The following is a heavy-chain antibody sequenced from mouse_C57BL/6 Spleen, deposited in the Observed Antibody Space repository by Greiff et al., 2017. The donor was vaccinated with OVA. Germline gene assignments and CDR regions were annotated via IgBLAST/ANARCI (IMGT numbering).Heavy chain of an antibody. V-gene: IGHV1-42*01. CDR1: GYSFTGYY. CDR2: INPSTGGT. J-gene: IGHJ2*01. CDR3: AREENLDY. Sequence: VQLKESGPELVKPGASVKISCKASGYSFTGYYMNWVKQSPEKSLEWIGEINPSTGGTTYNQKFKAKATLTVDKSSSTAYMQLKSLTSEDSAVYYCAREENLDYWGQGTTLTVSS.